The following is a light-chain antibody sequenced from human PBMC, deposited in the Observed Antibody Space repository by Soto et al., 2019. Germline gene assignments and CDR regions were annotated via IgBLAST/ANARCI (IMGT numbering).Light chain of an antibody. CDR3: AAWDVSLSGLV. Sequence: QSVLTQPPSASGTPGQRVTISCSGSRSNIGRNYVYWYQQLPGTPLKLLISRNNHRPSGVPDRFSGSKSDTLAALAISGLRSEDEADYYCAAWDVSLSGLVFGGGTKLTVL. J-gene: IGLJ3*02. CDR2: RNN. V-gene: IGLV1-47*01. CDR1: RSNIGRNY.